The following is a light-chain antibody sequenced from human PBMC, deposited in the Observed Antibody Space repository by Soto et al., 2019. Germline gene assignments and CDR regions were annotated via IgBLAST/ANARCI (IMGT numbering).Light chain of an antibody. CDR2: AAS. J-gene: IGKJ1*01. V-gene: IGKV3-20*01. CDR1: QSLSSAY. CDR3: QQFGRLGT. Sequence: ENVLTQSSDPLSFSPGERTTPLCRASQSLSSAYLVWYQQKPGHAPRLRMFAASSRATGTPDRLSGSGSGTDFTLTIGRMEPEDFAVYYCQQFGRLGTFGQGTKVDI.